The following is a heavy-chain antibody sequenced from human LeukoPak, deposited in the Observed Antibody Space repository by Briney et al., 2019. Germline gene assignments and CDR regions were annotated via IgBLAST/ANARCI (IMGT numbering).Heavy chain of an antibody. Sequence: GGSLRLSCAASGFTFSSYSMNWVRQAPGKGLEWVSSISSSSSYIYYADSVKGRFTISRGNAKNSLYLQMNSLRAEDTAVYYCARDSRGSGDDAFDIWGQGTMVTVSS. V-gene: IGHV3-21*01. D-gene: IGHD3-10*01. CDR1: GFTFSSYS. CDR2: ISSSSSYI. J-gene: IGHJ3*02. CDR3: ARDSRGSGDDAFDI.